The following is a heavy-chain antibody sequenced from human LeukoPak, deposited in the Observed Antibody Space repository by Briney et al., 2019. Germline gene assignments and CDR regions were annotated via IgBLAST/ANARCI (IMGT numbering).Heavy chain of an antibody. CDR3: ARISSSNWYNERGAFDV. J-gene: IGHJ3*01. CDR1: GGSFTGYY. CDR2: IYHSGST. D-gene: IGHD6-13*01. Sequence: SETLSLTCAVYGGSFTGYYWTWIRQPPGKGLEWIGEIYHSGSTNYNPSLKSRVTISVDMSKNQFSLKLRSVTAADTAVYYCARISSSNWYNERGAFDVWGQGTMVTVSS. V-gene: IGHV4-34*01.